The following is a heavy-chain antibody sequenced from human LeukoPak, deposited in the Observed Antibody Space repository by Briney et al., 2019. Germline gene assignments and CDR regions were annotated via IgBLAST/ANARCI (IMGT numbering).Heavy chain of an antibody. D-gene: IGHD2-21*02. V-gene: IGHV1-69*05. J-gene: IGHJ4*02. CDR3: ARNQGGDPLVLDY. CDR2: IIPIFGTA. CDR1: GGTFSSYA. Sequence: GASVKVSCKASGGTFSSYAISWVRQAPGQGLEWMGGIIPIFGTANYAQKFQGRVTMTTDTSTSTAYMELRSLRSDDTAVYYCARNQGGDPLVLDYWGQGTLVTVSS.